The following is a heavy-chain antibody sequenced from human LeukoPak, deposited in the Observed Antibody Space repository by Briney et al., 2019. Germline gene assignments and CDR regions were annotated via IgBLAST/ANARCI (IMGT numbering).Heavy chain of an antibody. D-gene: IGHD3-3*01. J-gene: IGHJ4*02. CDR2: ISGSGGST. CDR1: GFTFSSYA. Sequence: GGSLRLSCAASGFTFSSYAMSWVRQAPGKGLEWVSAISGSGGSTYYADSVKGRFTISRDNSKNTLYLQMNSLRAEDTAVYYCAKGVTIFGVVIHLDYWGQGTLVTVSS. CDR3: AKGVTIFGVVIHLDY. V-gene: IGHV3-23*01.